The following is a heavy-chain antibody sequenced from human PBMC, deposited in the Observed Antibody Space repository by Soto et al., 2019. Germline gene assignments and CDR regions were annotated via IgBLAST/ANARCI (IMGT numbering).Heavy chain of an antibody. CDR1: GFSFSSHS. V-gene: IGHV3-48*02. Sequence: PGGSLRLXCAASGFSFSSHSMKWVRQAPGKGLEWVSYISSSGSTIYYADSVKGRFTISRDNAKNSLYLQMNSLRDDDTAVYYCARGRGYCGGTNCYLDYWGQGALVTVSS. D-gene: IGHD2-21*01. J-gene: IGHJ4*02. CDR3: ARGRGYCGGTNCYLDY. CDR2: ISSSGSTI.